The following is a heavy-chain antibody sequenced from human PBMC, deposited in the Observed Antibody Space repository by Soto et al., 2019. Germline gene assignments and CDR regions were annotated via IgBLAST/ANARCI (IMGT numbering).Heavy chain of an antibody. J-gene: IGHJ4*02. CDR3: ARDLIATSGALFDF. CDR2: ITPGNYKT. Sequence: ASVKVSCKASGFTFSSYVMHCVRQAPGHRLEWMGWITPGNYKTMYSQKFQGRVTITWDTSATTAYIELSSLSSEDTAVYYCARDLIATSGALFDFWGQGTLVTSPQ. D-gene: IGHD6-13*01. V-gene: IGHV1-3*01. CDR1: GFTFSSYV.